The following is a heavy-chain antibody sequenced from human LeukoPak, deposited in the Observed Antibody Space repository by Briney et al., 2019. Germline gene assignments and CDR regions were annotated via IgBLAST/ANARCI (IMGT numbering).Heavy chain of an antibody. CDR1: GGSFSGYY. D-gene: IGHD5-12*01. CDR3: ARGRPYGGYADY. CDR2: INHSGST. Sequence: PSETLSLTCAVYGGSFSGYYWSWIRQPPGKGLEWIGEINHSGSTNYNPSLKSRVTISVDTSKNQFSLELSSVTAADTAVYYCARGRPYGGYADYWGQGTLVTVSS. J-gene: IGHJ4*02. V-gene: IGHV4-34*01.